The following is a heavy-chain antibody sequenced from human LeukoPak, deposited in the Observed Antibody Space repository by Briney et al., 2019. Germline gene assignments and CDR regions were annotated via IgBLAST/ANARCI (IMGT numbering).Heavy chain of an antibody. V-gene: IGHV3-23*01. CDR2: ISGSGGST. CDR1: GFTFSSYG. D-gene: IGHD6-13*01. Sequence: PGGTLRLSCAASGFTFSSYGMSWVRQAPGKGREWVSAISGSGGSTYYADSVKGRFTISRDNSKNTLYLQMNSLRPEDTAVYYCAKFHGYRSTWSPLDYWGQGTLVPVSS. J-gene: IGHJ4*02. CDR3: AKFHGYRSTWSPLDY.